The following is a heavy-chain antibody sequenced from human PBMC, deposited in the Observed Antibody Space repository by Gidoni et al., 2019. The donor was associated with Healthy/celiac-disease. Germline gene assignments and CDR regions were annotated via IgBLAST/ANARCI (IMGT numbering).Heavy chain of an antibody. J-gene: IGHJ4*02. D-gene: IGHD5-12*01. CDR1: GYSIRSGYY. CDR2: IYHSGST. CDR3: ARGDGYKTPYHFDY. Sequence: QVQLQESGPGLVKPSETLSLTCAVSGYSIRSGYYWGWIRQPPGKGLEWIGSIYHSGSTYYNPSLKSRVTISVDTSKNQFSLKLSSVTAADTAVYYCARGDGYKTPYHFDYWGQGTLVTVSS. V-gene: IGHV4-38-2*01.